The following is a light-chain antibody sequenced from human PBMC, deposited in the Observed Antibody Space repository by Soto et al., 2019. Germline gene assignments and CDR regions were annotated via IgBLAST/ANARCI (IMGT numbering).Light chain of an antibody. CDR2: DAS. V-gene: IGKV3-11*01. Sequence: EIVLTQSPATLSLSPGERATLSCRSTQDVSRYLAWYQQKPGQSPRLLIYDASNRATGIPARFSSSGSGTDFTLTISRLEPEDFAVYYCHQYRSSSWTFGQGTKVDI. J-gene: IGKJ1*01. CDR3: HQYRSSSWT. CDR1: QDVSRY.